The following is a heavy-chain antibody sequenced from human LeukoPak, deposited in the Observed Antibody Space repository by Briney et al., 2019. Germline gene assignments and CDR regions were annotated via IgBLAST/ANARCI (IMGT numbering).Heavy chain of an antibody. CDR2: FDPEDGET. CDR3: ATDYRRFLEWLPDY. CDR1: GYTLTELS. V-gene: IGHV1-24*01. D-gene: IGHD3-3*01. Sequence: ASVKVSCKVSGYTLTELSMHWVRQAPGKGLEWMGGFDPEDGETIYAQKFQGRVTMTEDTSTDTAYVELSSLRSEDTAVYYCATDYRRFLEWLPDYWGQGTLVTVSS. J-gene: IGHJ4*02.